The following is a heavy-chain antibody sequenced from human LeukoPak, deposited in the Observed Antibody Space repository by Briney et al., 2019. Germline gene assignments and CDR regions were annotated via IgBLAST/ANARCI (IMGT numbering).Heavy chain of an antibody. D-gene: IGHD3-3*01. V-gene: IGHV3-9*01. J-gene: IGHJ4*02. CDR3: AKGPPHYDFWSGYLDY. CDR1: GFTFDDYA. Sequence: GGSLRLSCAASGFTFDDYAMHRVRHAPGKGLEWVSGISWNSGSIGYADSVKGRFTISRDNAKNSLYLQMNSLRAEDTALYYCAKGPPHYDFWSGYLDYWGQGTLVTVSS. CDR2: ISWNSGSI.